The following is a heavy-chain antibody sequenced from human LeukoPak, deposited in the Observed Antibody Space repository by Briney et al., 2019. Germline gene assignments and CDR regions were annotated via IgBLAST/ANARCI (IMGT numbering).Heavy chain of an antibody. CDR3: ARDSTVTTFRGCVDP. CDR1: GYTFSNYY. Sequence: ASVKVSCKASGYTFSNYYVHWVRQAPGQGLEWMGVINPSGVSTNYAQKFQGRVTMTRDTSTSTVYMEMSSLRSEDTAVYYCARDSTVTTFRGCVDPWGQGTLVTVSS. CDR2: INPSGVST. J-gene: IGHJ5*02. D-gene: IGHD4-17*01. V-gene: IGHV1-46*01.